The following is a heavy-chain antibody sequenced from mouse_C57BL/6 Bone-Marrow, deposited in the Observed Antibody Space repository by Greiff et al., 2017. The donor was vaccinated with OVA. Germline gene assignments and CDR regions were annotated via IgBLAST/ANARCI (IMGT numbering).Heavy chain of an antibody. V-gene: IGHV1-15*01. CDR1: GYTFTDYE. Sequence: QVQLKQSGAELVRPGASVTLSCKASGYTFTDYEMHWVKQTPVHGLEWIGAIDPETGGNAYNQKFKGKAILTADKAYSTAYMALRSLTSEDSSVYYCTRYYDYDGYAMDYWGQGTSVTVSS. D-gene: IGHD2-4*01. CDR2: IDPETGGN. CDR3: TRYYDYDGYAMDY. J-gene: IGHJ4*01.